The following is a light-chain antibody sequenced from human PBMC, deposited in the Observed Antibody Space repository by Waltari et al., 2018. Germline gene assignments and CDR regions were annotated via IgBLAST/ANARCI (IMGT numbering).Light chain of an antibody. CDR1: SSDVGGYNY. V-gene: IGLV2-8*01. J-gene: IGLJ1*01. Sequence: QSALTQPPSASGSPGQSVTISCTGTSSDVGGYNYVSWYQQYPGKAPKVMIYGVNKRPSGVPDRFSGSKSGNTASLTVSGLQAEDEADYYCSSYVGYKNNYVFGTGTKVTVL. CDR3: SSYVGYKNNYV. CDR2: GVN.